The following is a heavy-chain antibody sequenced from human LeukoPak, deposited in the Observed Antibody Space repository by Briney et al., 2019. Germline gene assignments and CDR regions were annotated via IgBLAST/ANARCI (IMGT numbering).Heavy chain of an antibody. J-gene: IGHJ3*02. Sequence: GGSLRLSCAASGFTVSSSYMNCVRQAPGKGLEWVSLIFSGGGTYYADSVKGRFTISRDNSKNTLFLQMNSLRAEDTAVYYCARGGVVYPDSFDIWGRGTTVTVSS. CDR2: IFSGGGT. D-gene: IGHD2-15*01. CDR1: GFTVSSSY. V-gene: IGHV3-66*01. CDR3: ARGGVVYPDSFDI.